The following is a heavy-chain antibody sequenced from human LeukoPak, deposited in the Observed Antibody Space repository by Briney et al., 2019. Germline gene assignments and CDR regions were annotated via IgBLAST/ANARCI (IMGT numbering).Heavy chain of an antibody. J-gene: IGHJ4*02. V-gene: IGHV1-69*05. D-gene: IGHD3-10*01. CDR1: GGTFSSYA. CDR3: ARDFNGFGEFDY. Sequence: SVKVSCKASGGTFSSYAISWVRQAPGQGLEWMGRIIPIFGTANYAQKFQGRVTITTDESTSTAYMELSSLRSEDTAVYYCARDFNGFGEFDYWGQGTLGTVSS. CDR2: IIPIFGTA.